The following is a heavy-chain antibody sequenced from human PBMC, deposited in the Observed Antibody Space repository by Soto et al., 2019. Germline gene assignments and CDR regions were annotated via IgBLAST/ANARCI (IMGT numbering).Heavy chain of an antibody. J-gene: IGHJ5*02. D-gene: IGHD3-10*01. CDR3: ARGVGSGSYYNQYNWFDP. V-gene: IGHV1-3*01. Sequence: ASVKVSCKASGYTFTSYAMHWVRQAPGQRLEWMGWINAGNGNTKYSQKFQGRVTITADESTSTAYMELSSLRSEDTAVYYCARGVGSGSYYNQYNWFDPWGQETRVTV. CDR1: GYTFTSYA. CDR2: INAGNGNT.